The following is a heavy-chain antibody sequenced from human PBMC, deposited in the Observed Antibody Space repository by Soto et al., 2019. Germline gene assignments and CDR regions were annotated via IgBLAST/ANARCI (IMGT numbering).Heavy chain of an antibody. CDR1: GFTFRSHG. V-gene: IGHV3-33*01. J-gene: IGHJ4*02. Sequence: QVQLVRSGGGVVQPGGSLRLSCEATGFTFRSHGMHWVRQAPGKGLEWVAVIWYDGSNKYYADSVKGRLTISRDNSKNTLYLQMNSLRAEDTAVYYCARWGDNQRLDSWGQGTLVTVSS. D-gene: IGHD3-16*01. CDR3: ARWGDNQRLDS. CDR2: IWYDGSNK.